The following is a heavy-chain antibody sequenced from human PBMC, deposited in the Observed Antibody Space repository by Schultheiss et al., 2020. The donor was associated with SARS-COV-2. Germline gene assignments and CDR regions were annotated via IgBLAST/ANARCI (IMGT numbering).Heavy chain of an antibody. CDR3: ARGSRTLRGLWGSYRPSAEYFQH. V-gene: IGHV3-23*01. J-gene: IGHJ1*01. CDR2: ISGSGGST. Sequence: GESLKISCAASGFTFSSYAMSWVRQAPGKGLEWVSAISGSGGSTYYADSVKGRFTISRDNSKNTLYLQMNSLRAEDTAVYYCARGSRTLRGLWGSYRPSAEYFQHWGQGTLVTVSS. CDR1: GFTFSSYA. D-gene: IGHD3-16*02.